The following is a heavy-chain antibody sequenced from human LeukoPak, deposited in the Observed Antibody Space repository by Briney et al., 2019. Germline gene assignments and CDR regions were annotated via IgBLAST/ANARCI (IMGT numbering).Heavy chain of an antibody. Sequence: SETLSLTCTISGGSISSYYWSWIRQPPGKGLEWIGSIYYSGSTYYNPSLKSRVTISVDTSINQFSLKLSSVTAADTAVYYCARHRSSSSEEDFDFWGQGTLVTVSS. CDR2: IYYSGST. CDR3: ARHRSSSSEEDFDF. D-gene: IGHD6-6*01. V-gene: IGHV4-59*05. J-gene: IGHJ4*02. CDR1: GGSISSYY.